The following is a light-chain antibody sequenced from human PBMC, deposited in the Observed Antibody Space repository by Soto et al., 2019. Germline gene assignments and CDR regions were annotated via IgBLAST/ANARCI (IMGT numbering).Light chain of an antibody. Sequence: QSALTQPASVSGSPGQSITISCTGTSSDVGGYNYVSWYQQHPGKAPKLMIYEVSNRPSGVSNRFSGSKSGNTASLTISGLQAEDEADYYCRSYTSSITLVFGGGTKGTVL. CDR2: EVS. CDR1: SSDVGGYNY. CDR3: RSYTSSITLV. V-gene: IGLV2-14*01. J-gene: IGLJ2*01.